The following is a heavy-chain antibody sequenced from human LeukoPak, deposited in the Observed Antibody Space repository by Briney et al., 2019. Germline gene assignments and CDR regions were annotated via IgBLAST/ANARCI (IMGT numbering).Heavy chain of an antibody. V-gene: IGHV1-18*01. CDR1: GYTFTSYG. J-gene: IGHJ4*02. D-gene: IGHD1-26*01. CDR2: ISAYNGNT. CDR3: ATVVLREWELLPSY. Sequence: ASVKVSCKASGYTFTSYGISWVRQAPGQGLEWMGWISAYNGNTNYAQKFQGRVTMTEDTSTDTAYMELSSLRSEDTAVYYCATVVLREWELLPSYWGQGTLVTVSS.